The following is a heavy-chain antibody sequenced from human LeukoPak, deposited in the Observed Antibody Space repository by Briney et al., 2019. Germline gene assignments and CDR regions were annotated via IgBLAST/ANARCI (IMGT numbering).Heavy chain of an antibody. V-gene: IGHV4-61*02. D-gene: IGHD3-16*01. Sequence: TPSQTLSLTCTVSGGSISSGSYYWSWIRQPAGKGLEWIGRIYTSGSTNYNPSLKSRVTISVDTSKNQFSLKLSSVTAADTAVYYCARVSGGVKTYYYYYYMDVWGKGTTVTVSS. CDR2: IYTSGST. CDR3: ARVSGGVKTYYYYYYMDV. CDR1: GGSISSGSYY. J-gene: IGHJ6*03.